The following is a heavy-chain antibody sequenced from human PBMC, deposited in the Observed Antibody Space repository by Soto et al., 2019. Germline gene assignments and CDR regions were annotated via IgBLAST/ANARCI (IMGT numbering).Heavy chain of an antibody. CDR1: GYTFTNYG. CDR3: ARGVGSGTYYNQYNWFDP. J-gene: IGHJ5*02. V-gene: IGHV1-18*01. CDR2: INTYNGNT. D-gene: IGHD3-10*01. Sequence: QVQLVQSGAEVKKPGASVKVSCKASGYTFTNYGISWVRQAPGQALAWMGWINTYNGNTNHAQKLQGRVTMTTDTSTSTAYMELRSLRSDDTAVYYCARGVGSGTYYNQYNWFDPWGQGTLVTVSS.